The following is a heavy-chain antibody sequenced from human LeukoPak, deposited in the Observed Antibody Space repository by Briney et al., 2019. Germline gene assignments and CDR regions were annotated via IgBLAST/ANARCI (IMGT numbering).Heavy chain of an antibody. CDR3: ARDRGIAARPDYFDY. Sequence: SETLSLTCTVSGGSISSSSYYWGWIRQPPGKGLEWIGSIYYSGSTYYNPSLKSRVTISVDTSKNQFSLKLSSVTAADTAVYYCARDRGIAARPDYFDYWGQGTLVTVSS. J-gene: IGHJ4*02. CDR1: GGSISSSSYY. CDR2: IYYSGST. V-gene: IGHV4-39*07. D-gene: IGHD6-6*01.